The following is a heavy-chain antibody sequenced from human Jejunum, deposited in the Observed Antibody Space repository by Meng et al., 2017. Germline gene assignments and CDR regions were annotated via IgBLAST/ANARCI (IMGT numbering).Heavy chain of an antibody. J-gene: IGHJ4*02. V-gene: IGHV1-3*01. Sequence: ASVKVSCKASGYTFTNYAMHWVRQAPGQRLEWMGWINAGNGDTKYSQNFQGKVTITSDTSASTAYMELSSLGSEDTAVYYCAIVYCSSTSFQYYPDYLGQETLVTVSS. CDR3: AIVYCSSTSFQYYPDY. D-gene: IGHD2-2*01. CDR1: GYTFTNYA. CDR2: INAGNGDT.